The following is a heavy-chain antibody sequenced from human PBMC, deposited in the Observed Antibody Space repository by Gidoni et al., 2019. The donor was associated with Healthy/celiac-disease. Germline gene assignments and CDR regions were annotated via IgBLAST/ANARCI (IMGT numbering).Heavy chain of an antibody. V-gene: IGHV3-30-3*01. CDR1: GFTFSSYA. J-gene: IGHJ6*02. D-gene: IGHD3-10*01. CDR2: ISYDGSNK. Sequence: QVQLVESGGGVVQPGRSLRLSCAASGFTFSSYAMHWVRQAPGKGLEWVAVISYDGSNKYYAGSVKGRFTISRDNSKNTLDLQMNSLRAEDTAVYYCARDPLLLWFGEPRENYYYGMDVWGQGTTVTVSS. CDR3: ARDPLLLWFGEPRENYYYGMDV.